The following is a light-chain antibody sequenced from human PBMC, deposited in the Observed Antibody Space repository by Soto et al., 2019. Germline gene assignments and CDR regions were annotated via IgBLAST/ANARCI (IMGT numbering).Light chain of an antibody. J-gene: IGKJ5*01. CDR1: QSISSH. Sequence: IQMTQSPSSRSASVEDRVIITCGASQSISSHLNWYQQKPGKAPKLLIXKAXSLESGVTSRFSGSGSGTHFTLTISSLEPEDFATFYCQQFHGYPITFGKGTRLEIK. V-gene: IGKV1-13*02. CDR2: KAX. CDR3: QQFHGYPIT.